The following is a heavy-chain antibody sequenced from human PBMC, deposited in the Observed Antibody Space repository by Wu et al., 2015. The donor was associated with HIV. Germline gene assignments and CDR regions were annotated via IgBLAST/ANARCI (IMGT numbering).Heavy chain of an antibody. Sequence: QVSVGGSLEAEVEEGLGPSVKVSCQASGYTITTYDFNWVRQAPGQGLEWMGWMNSNNGKTGYGQKFQGRVAMTRNISTRTAYMELSGLKSEDTAVYYCATSYYGSGSYPTFYYYYAMDVWGQGTTVTVSS. J-gene: IGHJ6*02. CDR3: ATSYYGSGSYPTFYYYYAMDV. D-gene: IGHD3-10*01. CDR1: GYTITTYD. V-gene: IGHV1-8*01. CDR2: MNSNNGKT.